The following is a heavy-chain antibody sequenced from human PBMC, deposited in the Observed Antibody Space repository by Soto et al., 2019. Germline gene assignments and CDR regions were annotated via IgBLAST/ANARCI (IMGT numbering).Heavy chain of an antibody. V-gene: IGHV4-39*01. J-gene: IGHJ5*02. CDR2: IAYSGTT. CDR1: SGSISSSSYY. Sequence: LQLQESGPGLVKPSETLSLTCTVSSGSISSSSYYWGWIRQSPGKGLEWIGTIAYSGTTSYNSSIKVRGTIAVDTYHHPFSLNLRSVTAADTAVYYGARRRGGVVATENWFDPWGQGTLVTVSS. D-gene: IGHD5-12*01. CDR3: ARRRGGVVATENWFDP.